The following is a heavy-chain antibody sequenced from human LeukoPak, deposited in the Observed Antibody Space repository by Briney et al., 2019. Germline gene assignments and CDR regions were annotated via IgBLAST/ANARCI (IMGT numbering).Heavy chain of an antibody. Sequence: GGSLRLSCAASGFTFSSYAMSWVRQAPGKGLEWVSAIRGHSGSTYYADSVKGWFTISIDNSKNTLYLQMNSQRAEDTAVYYCAKDLGIAARRAGSRTNWFDPWGQGTLVTVSS. CDR1: GFTFSSYA. D-gene: IGHD6-6*01. J-gene: IGHJ5*02. V-gene: IGHV3-23*01. CDR3: AKDLGIAARRAGSRTNWFDP. CDR2: IRGHSGST.